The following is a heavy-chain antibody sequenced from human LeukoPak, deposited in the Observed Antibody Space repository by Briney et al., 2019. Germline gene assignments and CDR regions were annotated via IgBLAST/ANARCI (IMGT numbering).Heavy chain of an antibody. CDR3: AKEGSLEYCSAGSCDYIWFDP. V-gene: IGHV1-2*02. CDR2: INPNSGGT. J-gene: IGHJ5*02. D-gene: IGHD2-15*01. Sequence: GASVKVSCKASGYTFTGFYMHWVRQAPGQGLEWMGWINPNSGGTNYAQKFQGRVTMTRDTSISTVYMELSRLRSDDTAVYYCAKEGSLEYCSAGSCDYIWFDPWGQGTLVTVSS. CDR1: GYTFTGFY.